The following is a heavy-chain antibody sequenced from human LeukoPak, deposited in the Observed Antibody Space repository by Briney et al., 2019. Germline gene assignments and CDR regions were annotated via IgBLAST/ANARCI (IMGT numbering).Heavy chain of an antibody. D-gene: IGHD3-10*01. CDR3: ARVSGNSPFDY. J-gene: IGHJ4*02. Sequence: GGSLRLSCAASGFTFSDYYMSWIRQAPGKGLEWVSYISNSGSTIYYADSVKGRFTISRDNSKNTLYLQMNSLRAEDTAVYYCARVSGNSPFDYWGQGTLVTVSS. CDR1: GFTFSDYY. CDR2: ISNSGSTI. V-gene: IGHV3-11*04.